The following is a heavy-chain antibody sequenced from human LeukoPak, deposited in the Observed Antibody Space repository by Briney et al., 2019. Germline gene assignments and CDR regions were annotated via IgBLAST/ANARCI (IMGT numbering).Heavy chain of an antibody. V-gene: IGHV3-30*18. CDR3: AKSPNIVATRYYFDY. CDR2: ISYDGSNQ. D-gene: IGHD5-12*01. CDR1: GFTFSSYG. Sequence: TGGSLRLSCAASGFTFSSYGMHWVRQAPGKGLEWVAVISYDGSNQYYADSVKGRFTISRDNSKNTLYLQMNSLRAEDTAVYYCAKSPNIVATRYYFDYWGQGTLVTVSS. J-gene: IGHJ4*02.